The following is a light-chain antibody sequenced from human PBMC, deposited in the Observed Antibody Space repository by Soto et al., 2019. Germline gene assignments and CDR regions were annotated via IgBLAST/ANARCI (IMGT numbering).Light chain of an antibody. V-gene: IGKV1-17*01. Sequence: DIQMTQSPSSLSASVGDRVPITCRASQAISNDLGWYQQNPGKAPKRLIYVASSLQSGVPSRFSGSGSGTEFTHTISSLQHEDFATYYCLQHNSYPYTFGQGTKREI. CDR2: VAS. J-gene: IGKJ2*01. CDR1: QAISND. CDR3: LQHNSYPYT.